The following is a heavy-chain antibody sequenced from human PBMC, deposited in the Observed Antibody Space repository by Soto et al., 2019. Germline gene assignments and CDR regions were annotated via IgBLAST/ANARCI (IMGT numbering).Heavy chain of an antibody. CDR1: GYTFTSYA. D-gene: IGHD6-19*01. CDR2: INTANGNT. Sequence: GASVKVSCKASGYTFTSYAMHWVCQAPGQRLEWMGWINTANGNTKSSQKFQGRVTISRDTSARTASMELSSLRSEDTAVYYCATDAVAVAGLSPYFDYWRQGTLVTVS. CDR3: ATDAVAVAGLSPYFDY. V-gene: IGHV1-3*04. J-gene: IGHJ4*02.